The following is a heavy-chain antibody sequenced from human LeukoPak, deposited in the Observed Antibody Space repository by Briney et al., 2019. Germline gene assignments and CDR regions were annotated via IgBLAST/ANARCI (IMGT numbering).Heavy chain of an antibody. D-gene: IGHD6-19*01. J-gene: IGHJ3*02. CDR1: GFTFSSYN. CDR2: ISTSSSYI. V-gene: IGHV3-21*01. Sequence: PGGSLRLSCVASGFTFSSYNMNWVRQAPGKGLEWVSFISTSSSYIYYADSVKGRFTISRHNAKNSLYLEMNSLRAEDTAVYYCARGRGWYDDAFDIWGQGTMVTVSS. CDR3: ARGRGWYDDAFDI.